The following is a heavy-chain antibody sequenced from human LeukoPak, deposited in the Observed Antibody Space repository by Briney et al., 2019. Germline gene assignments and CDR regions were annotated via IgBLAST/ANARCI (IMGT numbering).Heavy chain of an antibody. V-gene: IGHV3-7*03. D-gene: IGHD3-16*01. Sequence: PGGSLRLSCTASGFIFSGSWMAWIRQAPGKGLEWVAIIKKDGSEKYYVDSMKGRFTISRDNAKNSLYLQMSSLRAEDTAVYFCARGGGLDVWGQGATVTVSS. CDR3: ARGGGLDV. CDR2: IKKDGSEK. J-gene: IGHJ6*02. CDR1: GFIFSGSW.